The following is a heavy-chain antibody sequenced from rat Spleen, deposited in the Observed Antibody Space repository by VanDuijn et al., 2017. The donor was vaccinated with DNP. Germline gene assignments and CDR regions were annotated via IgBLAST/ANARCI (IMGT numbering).Heavy chain of an antibody. CDR2: IRTGGGDT. CDR3: TKRWFGSFDY. CDR1: GFTFSDYY. J-gene: IGHJ2*01. Sequence: EVQLVESGGGLVQPGRSLKLSCAASGFTFSDYYIAWVRQAPTEGLEWVASIRTGGGDTYYRDSVKGRFTISRDNAKNTQYLQMDSLRSEDTATYSCTKRWFGSFDYWGQGVMVTVSP. V-gene: IGHV5S13*01. D-gene: IGHD1-12*02.